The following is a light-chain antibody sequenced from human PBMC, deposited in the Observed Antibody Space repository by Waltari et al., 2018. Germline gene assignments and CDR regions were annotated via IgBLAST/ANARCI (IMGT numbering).Light chain of an antibody. CDR3: QQYDNLHT. Sequence: DIQMTQSPSSLSASVGDRVTITCQASQDISNYLNWYQQKPGKAPKLLIYDASNLETGVPSRFSGSGSGTDFTFTISSLQPEDIATYYCQQYDNLHTFGQGTKLESK. J-gene: IGKJ2*01. CDR2: DAS. V-gene: IGKV1-33*01. CDR1: QDISNY.